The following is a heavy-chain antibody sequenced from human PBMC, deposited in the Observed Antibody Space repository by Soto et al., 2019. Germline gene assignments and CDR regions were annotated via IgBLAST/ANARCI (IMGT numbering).Heavy chain of an antibody. Sequence: GASVKVSCKASGYTFSTYAMHWVRQAPGQRHEWMERINAGNSNTKYSQKFQGRVTITRDTSASTAYMELSSLRSEDTAVYYCARRDSSGWTFDYWGQGTQVTVSS. V-gene: IGHV1-3*01. CDR3: ARRDSSGWTFDY. J-gene: IGHJ4*02. D-gene: IGHD6-19*01. CDR2: INAGNSNT. CDR1: GYTFSTYA.